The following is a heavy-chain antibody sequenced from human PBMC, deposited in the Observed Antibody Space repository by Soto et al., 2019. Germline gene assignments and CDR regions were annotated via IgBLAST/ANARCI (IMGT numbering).Heavy chain of an antibody. CDR3: AHEKGLWFGARPAFDP. J-gene: IGHJ5*02. Sequence: ASVKVSCKASGYTFTSYYMHWVRQAPGQGLEWMGIINPSGGSTSYAQKFQGRVTMTRDTSTSTVYMELSSLRSEDTAVYYCAHEKGLWFGARPAFDPWGQGTLVTVSS. CDR1: GYTFTSYY. V-gene: IGHV1-46*01. D-gene: IGHD3-10*01. CDR2: INPSGGST.